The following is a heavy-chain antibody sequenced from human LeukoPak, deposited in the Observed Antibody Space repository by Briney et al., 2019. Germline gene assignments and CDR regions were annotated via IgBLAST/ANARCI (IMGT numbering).Heavy chain of an antibody. CDR3: AREDWNLRNFDY. CDR1: GFTFSSYS. J-gene: IGHJ4*02. Sequence: GGSLRLSCAASGFTFSSYSMNWVRQAPGKGLEWVSSISSSSSYIYYADSVKGRFTISRDNAKNSLYLQMNSLRAEDTAVYYCAREDWNLRNFDYWGQGTLVTVSS. V-gene: IGHV3-21*01. D-gene: IGHD1-1*01. CDR2: ISSSSSYI.